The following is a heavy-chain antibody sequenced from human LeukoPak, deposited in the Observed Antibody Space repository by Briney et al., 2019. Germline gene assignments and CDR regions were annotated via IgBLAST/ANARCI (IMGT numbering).Heavy chain of an antibody. Sequence: GGSLRLSCAASGFTFSSYSMNWVRQAPGKGLEWVSSISSSSSYIYYADSVKGRFTISRDNAKNSLYLQMNSLRAEDTAVYYCARAWVSFNYYYYGMDVWGQGTTVTVSS. CDR3: ARAWVSFNYYYYGMDV. V-gene: IGHV3-21*04. D-gene: IGHD6-13*01. J-gene: IGHJ6*02. CDR1: GFTFSSYS. CDR2: ISSSSSYI.